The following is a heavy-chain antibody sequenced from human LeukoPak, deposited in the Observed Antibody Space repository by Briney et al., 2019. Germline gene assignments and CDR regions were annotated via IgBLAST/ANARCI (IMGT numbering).Heavy chain of an antibody. D-gene: IGHD6-13*01. CDR2: IHYSGST. CDR3: ARAAAAGVDY. CDR1: GGSISRGAYY. J-gene: IGHJ4*02. V-gene: IGHV4-31*03. Sequence: SETLSLTCTVSGGSISRGAYYWSWIRQHPGKGLEWIGYIHYSGSTYYNPSLKSRVTISVDTSKNQFSLNLSSVTAADTAVYYCARAAAAGVDYWGQGTLVTVSS.